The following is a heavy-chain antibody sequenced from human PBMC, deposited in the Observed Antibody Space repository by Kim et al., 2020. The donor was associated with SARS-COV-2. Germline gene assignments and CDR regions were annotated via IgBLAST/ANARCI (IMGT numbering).Heavy chain of an antibody. D-gene: IGHD5-12*01. Sequence: GESLKISCRGSESTFSNYWIGWVRQMPGKGLEWMGIIYPGDSDTRYSPPFEGQVTVSADKSISTAYLQWGNRRALDTAFYFCARRAYEGWYFDYWGQGTQVTVSS. CDR1: ESTFSNYW. CDR3: ARRAYEGWYFDY. V-gene: IGHV5-51*01. J-gene: IGHJ4*02. CDR2: IYPGDSDT.